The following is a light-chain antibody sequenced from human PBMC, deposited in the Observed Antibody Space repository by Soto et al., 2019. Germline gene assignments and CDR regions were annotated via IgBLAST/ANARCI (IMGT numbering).Light chain of an antibody. Sequence: DIQMTQSPCSLTASVGGRVTITSQESQDIVNYVNWYQQKPGKAPHLPIYDVAHLETGVPSRFSGSGSGTHFTLTSSSLQPEDIATYYCQRFKNLPLTFGGGTKVDIK. V-gene: IGKV1-33*01. CDR1: QDIVNY. CDR3: QRFKNLPLT. J-gene: IGKJ4*01. CDR2: DVA.